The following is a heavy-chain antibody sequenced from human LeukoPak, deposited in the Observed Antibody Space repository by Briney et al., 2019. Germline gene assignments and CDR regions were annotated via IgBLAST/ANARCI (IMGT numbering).Heavy chain of an antibody. CDR1: GLTFSRYW. Sequence: GGSLRLSCAASGLTFSRYWMSWVRQAPGKGLEWVANIKQDGSEKYYVDSAKGRFTISRDNAKNSLYLQMNSLRAEDTAVYYCARYYYYYMDVWGKGTTVTVSS. V-gene: IGHV3-7*01. CDR3: ARYYYYYMDV. CDR2: IKQDGSEK. J-gene: IGHJ6*03.